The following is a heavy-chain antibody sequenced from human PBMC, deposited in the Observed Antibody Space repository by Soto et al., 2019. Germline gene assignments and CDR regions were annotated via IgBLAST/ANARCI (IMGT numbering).Heavy chain of an antibody. CDR2: ISWNSGSI. D-gene: IGHD2-2*01. CDR1: GFTFDDYA. CDR3: XXXXWYQLLXXSYFDY. Sequence: EVQLVESGGGLVQPGRSLRLSCAASGFTFDDYAMHWVRQAPGKGLEWVSGISWNSGSIGYADSVKGRFTISRDNAXXXXXXXXXXXXXXXXXXXXXXXXXWYQLLXXSYFDYLGQGTLVTVSS. J-gene: IGHJ4*02. V-gene: IGHV3-9*01.